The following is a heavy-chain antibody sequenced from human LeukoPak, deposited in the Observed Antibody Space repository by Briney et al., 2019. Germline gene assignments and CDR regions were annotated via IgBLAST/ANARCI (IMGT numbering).Heavy chain of an antibody. Sequence: GGSLRLSCAASGFTVSSNYMSWVRQAPGKGLEWVSVIYSGGSTYYADSVKGRFTISRDNSKNTLYLQMNSLRAEDTAVYYCARASMAHNWFDPWGQGTLVTVSS. CDR1: GFTVSSNY. CDR2: IYSGGST. CDR3: ARASMAHNWFDP. V-gene: IGHV3-66*01. D-gene: IGHD2-8*01. J-gene: IGHJ5*02.